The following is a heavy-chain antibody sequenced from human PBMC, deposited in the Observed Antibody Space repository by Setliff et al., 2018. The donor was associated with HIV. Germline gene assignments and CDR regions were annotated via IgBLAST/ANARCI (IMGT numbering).Heavy chain of an antibody. Sequence: VGSLRLSCAASGFNFGSFAMTWVRQAPGKGLELVSAIYGDGSYTYYADSVKGRFTISRENSQSTVSLQMNSLRVDDTALYYCVKGAPDYDTNPFYYYFYMHVWGKGTTVTVSS. CDR1: GFNFGSFA. D-gene: IGHD4-17*01. V-gene: IGHV3-23*03. CDR3: VKGAPDYDTNPFYYYFYMHV. J-gene: IGHJ6*03. CDR2: IYGDGSYT.